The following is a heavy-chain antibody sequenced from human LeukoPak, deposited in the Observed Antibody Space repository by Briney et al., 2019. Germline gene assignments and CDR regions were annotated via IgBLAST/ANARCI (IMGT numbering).Heavy chain of an antibody. CDR2: INPSGGST. V-gene: IGHV1-46*01. J-gene: IGHJ4*02. CDR1: GYTFTSYY. D-gene: IGHD3-22*01. CDR3: ARARGYDSSGYYAFDY. Sequence: ASVKVSCKASGYTFTSYYMHWVRQAPGQGLEWMGIINPSGGSTSYAQKFQGRVTITRDTSTSTVYMELSSLRSEDTAVYYCARARGYDSSGYYAFDYWGQGTLVTVSS.